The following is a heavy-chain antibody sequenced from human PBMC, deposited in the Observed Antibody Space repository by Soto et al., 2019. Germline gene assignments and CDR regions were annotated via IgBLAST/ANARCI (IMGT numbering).Heavy chain of an antibody. D-gene: IGHD2-21*01. J-gene: IGHJ6*02. CDR2: INPSGGST. Sequence: ASVKVSCKASGYTFSTYYMHWVRQAPGQGYEWMGIINPSGGSTTYAQKFQGRVPITRDASTTTAYMELRSLKSEDTAVYYFAQHDYNDYGMDDWGQGTMVTVSS. CDR3: AQHDYNDYGMDD. CDR1: GYTFSTYY. V-gene: IGHV1-46*01.